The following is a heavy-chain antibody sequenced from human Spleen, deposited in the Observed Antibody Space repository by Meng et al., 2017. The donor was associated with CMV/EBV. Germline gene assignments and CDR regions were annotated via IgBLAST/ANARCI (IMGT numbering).Heavy chain of an antibody. Sequence: GESLKISCAASGFTFSAYSMNWVRQAPGKGLEWVSSISTTGTYIYYSDSVKGRFTISRDNAKNSLYLQVNSLRVEDTAVYYCAGFGVAITNGLDVWGQGTTVTVSS. CDR1: GFTFSAYS. D-gene: IGHD3-3*01. V-gene: IGHV3-21*01. CDR3: AGFGVAITNGLDV. J-gene: IGHJ6*02. CDR2: ISTTGTYI.